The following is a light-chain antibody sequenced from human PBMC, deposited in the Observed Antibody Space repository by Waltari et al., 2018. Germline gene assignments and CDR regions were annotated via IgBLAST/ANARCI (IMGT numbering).Light chain of an antibody. CDR3: CSYAGSYTWV. CDR1: THEPGSYKY. V-gene: IGLV2-11*01. J-gene: IGLJ3*02. Sequence: SALTQPRSVYGSPGQSVTISCTGTTHEPGSYKYVRWYQQPPGKATKLIILDVTKRPSGVPDRLSGSKSGNTASLTISWLRAEDEAEYYCCSYAGSYTWVFGGGTKLTVV. CDR2: DVT.